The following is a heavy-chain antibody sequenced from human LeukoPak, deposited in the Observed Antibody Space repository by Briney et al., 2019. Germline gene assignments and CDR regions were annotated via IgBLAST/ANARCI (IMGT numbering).Heavy chain of an antibody. Sequence: GASVKVSCKASGYTFTSYGISWVRQAPGQGLEWMGRISAYNGNTKYAQNLQGSVTMTTDTSTSTAYMELRSLRSDDTAVYYCARDSRYYGDFVDYWGQGTLITVSS. CDR1: GYTFTSYG. CDR3: ARDSRYYGDFVDY. D-gene: IGHD4-17*01. V-gene: IGHV1-18*01. CDR2: ISAYNGNT. J-gene: IGHJ4*02.